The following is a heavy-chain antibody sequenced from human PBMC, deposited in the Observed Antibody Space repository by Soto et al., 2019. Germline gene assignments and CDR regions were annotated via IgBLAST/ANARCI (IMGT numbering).Heavy chain of an antibody. V-gene: IGHV3-7*01. D-gene: IGHD2-21*01. J-gene: IGHJ6*02. CDR3: ARDDWPYYYYYGMDV. CDR2: IKQDGSEK. CDR1: GFTFSSYW. Sequence: PGGSLRLSCAASGFTFSSYWMSWVRQAPGKGLEWVANIKQDGSEKYYVDSVKGRFTISRDNAKNSLYLQMNSLRAEDTAVYYCARDDWPYYYYYGMDVWGQGTTVTVSS.